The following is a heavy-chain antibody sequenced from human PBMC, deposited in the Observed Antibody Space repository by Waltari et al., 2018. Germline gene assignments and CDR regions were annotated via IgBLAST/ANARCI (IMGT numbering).Heavy chain of an antibody. J-gene: IGHJ5*02. D-gene: IGHD3-3*01. CDR1: EFPFSSYA. CDR2: ITGSGDAT. V-gene: IGHV3-23*01. CDR3: ARLSGPYVSGYNWFDP. Sequence: EERLLESGGGLVQPGGSLRLSCVAPEFPFSSYAFGWVRQGCGGQGGWKGVWWVVIITGSGDATYIADSGGGRFSISIDNSRSMVYLQMNILRPGDTALYHCARLSGPYVSGYNWFDPWGPGTLVTVSS.